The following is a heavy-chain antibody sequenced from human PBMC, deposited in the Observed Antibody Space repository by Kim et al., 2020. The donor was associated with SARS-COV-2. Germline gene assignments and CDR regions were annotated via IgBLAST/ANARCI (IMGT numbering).Heavy chain of an antibody. CDR2: IYHSGST. CDR1: GGSISSSNW. J-gene: IGHJ6*02. Sequence: SETLSLTCAVSGGSISSSNWWSWVRQPPGKGLEWIGEIYHSGSTNYNPSLKSRVTISVDKSKNQFSLKLSSVTAADTAVYYCARAPTIFGVVIEHYYYGMDVWGQGTTVTVSS. CDR3: ARAPTIFGVVIEHYYYGMDV. D-gene: IGHD3-3*01. V-gene: IGHV4-4*02.